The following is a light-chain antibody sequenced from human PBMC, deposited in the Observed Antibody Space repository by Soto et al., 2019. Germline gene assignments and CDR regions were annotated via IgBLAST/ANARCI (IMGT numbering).Light chain of an antibody. V-gene: IGLV3-21*04. CDR3: QVWDSSSDHVV. J-gene: IGLJ2*01. CDR2: YDS. Sequence: SYDLTQPPSVSVAPGKTARITGGGSNIGSKSVHWYHQKPGQAPVLVIYYDSDRPSGIPERFSGSNSGNTATLTISRVEAGDEADYYCQVWDSSSDHVVFGGGTKLTVL. CDR1: NIGSKS.